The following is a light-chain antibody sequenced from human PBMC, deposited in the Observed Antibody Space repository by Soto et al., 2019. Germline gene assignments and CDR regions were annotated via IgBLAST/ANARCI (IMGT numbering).Light chain of an antibody. Sequence: QSALTQPASVSGSPGQSITISCTGTSSDVGGYNYVSWYQQHPGKAPKLMIYDVSNQPPGVSNRFSGSKSGNTASLTISGLQAEDEADYYCSSYTSSSTLVVFGGGTKLTVL. CDR2: DVS. V-gene: IGLV2-14*01. CDR3: SSYTSSSTLVV. J-gene: IGLJ2*01. CDR1: SSDVGGYNY.